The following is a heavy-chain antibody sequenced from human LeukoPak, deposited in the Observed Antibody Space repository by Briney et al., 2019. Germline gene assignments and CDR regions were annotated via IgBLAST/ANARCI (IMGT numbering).Heavy chain of an antibody. V-gene: IGHV4-34*01. CDR3: ARPGYCGGDCYGGDAFDI. J-gene: IGHJ3*02. Sequence: SETLSLTCAVCGGSFSGYYWSWIRQPPGKGLEWIGEINHSGSTNYNPSLKSRVTISVDTSKNQFSLKLSSVTAADTAVYYCARPGYCGGDCYGGDAFDIWGQGTMVTVSS. CDR2: INHSGST. D-gene: IGHD2-21*02. CDR1: GGSFSGYY.